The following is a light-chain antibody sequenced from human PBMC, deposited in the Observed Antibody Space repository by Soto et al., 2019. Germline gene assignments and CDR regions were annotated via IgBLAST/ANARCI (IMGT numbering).Light chain of an antibody. Sequence: DIVMTQSPDSLAVSLGERATINCKSSQSLLYSPRNKSYLAWFQQKPRQPPKLLIYWASSREIGVPDRFSGSESGTDFTLSISSLQPGDVAVYYCQQDSSTPPLTFGGGTKVEIK. CDR2: WAS. CDR3: QQDSSTPPLT. J-gene: IGKJ4*01. CDR1: QSLLYSPRNKSY. V-gene: IGKV4-1*01.